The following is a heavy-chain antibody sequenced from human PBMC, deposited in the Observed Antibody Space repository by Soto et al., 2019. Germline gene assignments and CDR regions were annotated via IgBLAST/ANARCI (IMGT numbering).Heavy chain of an antibody. V-gene: IGHV4-59*01. CDR2: IFSSGTT. D-gene: IGHD3-3*01. CDR3: AREYYDFWSVTYSYYGMDV. J-gene: IGHJ6*02. CDR1: GGSIIRYY. Sequence: SETLSLTCMVSGGSIIRYYWSWIRQPPGRGLEWIGNIFSSGTTNYNPSLKSRVTISVDTSKNQVSLILNAVTAADTAVYYCAREYYDFWSVTYSYYGMDVWGHGTTVTVSS.